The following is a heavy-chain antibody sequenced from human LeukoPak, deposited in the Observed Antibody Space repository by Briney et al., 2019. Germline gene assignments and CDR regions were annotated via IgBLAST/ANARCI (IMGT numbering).Heavy chain of an antibody. CDR2: INHSGST. Sequence: TSETLSLTCAVYGGSFSGYYWGWIRQPPEKGLEWIGEINHSGSTNYNPSLKSRVTISVDTSKNQFSLKLSSVTAADTAVYYCARDSYYYPRDVWGQGTTVTVSS. V-gene: IGHV4-34*01. CDR3: ARDSYYYPRDV. CDR1: GGSFSGYY. J-gene: IGHJ6*02.